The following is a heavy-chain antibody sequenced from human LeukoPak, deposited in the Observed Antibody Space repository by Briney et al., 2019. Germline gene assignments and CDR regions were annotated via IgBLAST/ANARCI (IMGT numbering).Heavy chain of an antibody. D-gene: IGHD3-10*01. V-gene: IGHV1-46*01. CDR2: INPSGGST. CDR1: GYTFTSYY. Sequence: ASVKVSCKASGYTFTSYYMHWVRQAPGQGLEWMGIINPSGGSTSYAQKFQGRVTITTDESTSTAYMELSSLRSEDTAVYYCARELFGSGSYYRPWGQGTLVTVSS. J-gene: IGHJ5*02. CDR3: ARELFGSGSYYRP.